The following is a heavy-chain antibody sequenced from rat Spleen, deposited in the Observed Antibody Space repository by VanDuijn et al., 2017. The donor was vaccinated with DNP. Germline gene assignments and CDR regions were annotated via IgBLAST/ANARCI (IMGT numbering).Heavy chain of an antibody. CDR3: ARWHLYLNYFDY. J-gene: IGHJ2*01. CDR1: GFSLTSYT. Sequence: QVQLKESGPGLVQPSQTLSLTCTVSGFSLTSYTVSWVRQPPGKGLEWIAAMSSGGRTYFNSALKSRLSISRDTSKSQVFLKMNSLQTEDTAMYFCARWHLYLNYFDYWGQGVMVTVSS. CDR2: MSSGGRT. V-gene: IGHV2-6*01. D-gene: IGHD1-2*01.